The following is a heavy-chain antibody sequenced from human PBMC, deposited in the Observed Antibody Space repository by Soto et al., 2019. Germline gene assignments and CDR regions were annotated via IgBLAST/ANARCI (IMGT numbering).Heavy chain of an antibody. Sequence: SETLSLTCTVYAGSIYRSGYYWGWIRQPPGRGLEWIGNIDYNGVTYSNPSLKSRVTISRDTSKNQFSLKLTSVTAADTALYYCGKVLVGATGHTDSDSWGPGTLVTVSS. D-gene: IGHD2-15*01. CDR2: IDYNGVT. J-gene: IGHJ4*02. CDR1: AGSIYRSGYY. CDR3: GKVLVGATGHTDSDS. V-gene: IGHV4-39*01.